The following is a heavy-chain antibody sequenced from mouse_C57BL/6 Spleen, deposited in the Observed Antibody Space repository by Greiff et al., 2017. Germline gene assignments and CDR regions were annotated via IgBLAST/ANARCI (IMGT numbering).Heavy chain of an antibody. V-gene: IGHV1-80*01. Sequence: VQLQQSGAELVKPGASVKISCKASGYAFSSYWMNWVQQRPGKGLEWIGQIYPGDGDTNYNGKFKGKATLTADKSSSTAYMQLSSLTSEDSAVYFCARIRANWDGRWYFDVWGTGTTVTVSA. J-gene: IGHJ1*03. CDR2: IYPGDGDT. CDR1: GYAFSSYW. D-gene: IGHD4-1*01. CDR3: ARIRANWDGRWYFDV.